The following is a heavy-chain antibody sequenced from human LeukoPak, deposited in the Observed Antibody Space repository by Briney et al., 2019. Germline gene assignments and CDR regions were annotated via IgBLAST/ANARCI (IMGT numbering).Heavy chain of an antibody. CDR1: GFMFSSDA. J-gene: IGHJ4*02. CDR3: ARGSQWLDSWFDC. Sequence: PGGSLRLSCAASGFMFSSDAMHWVRQAPGKGLEWVAVISYDGSNKYYADSEKGRIAISRDNSKNMLYLEMSSLRAEDTAVYYCARGSQWLDSWFDCWDQGTLVTVSS. CDR2: ISYDGSNK. D-gene: IGHD6-19*01. V-gene: IGHV3-30*09.